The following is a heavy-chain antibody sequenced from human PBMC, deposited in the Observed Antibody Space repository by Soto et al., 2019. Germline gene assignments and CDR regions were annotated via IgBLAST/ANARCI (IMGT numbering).Heavy chain of an antibody. Sequence: GGSLRLSCAASGFTFGSYSMNWVRQAPGKGLEWVSSISSSSSYIYYADSVKGRFTISRDNAKNSLYLQMNSLRAEDTAVYYCAVRRNHAFDIWGQGTMVTVSS. V-gene: IGHV3-21*01. CDR2: ISSSSSYI. CDR3: AVRRNHAFDI. CDR1: GFTFGSYS. J-gene: IGHJ3*02.